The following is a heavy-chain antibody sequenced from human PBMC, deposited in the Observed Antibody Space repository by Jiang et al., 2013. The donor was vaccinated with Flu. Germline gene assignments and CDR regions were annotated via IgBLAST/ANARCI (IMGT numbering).Heavy chain of an antibody. D-gene: IGHD2-2*01. CDR3: ARGLGGYCSSTSCSRYYYYYYYMDV. Sequence: GLVKPSETLSLTCTVSGGSISSHYWSWIRQPPGKGLEWIGYIYYSGSTNYNPSLKSRVTISVDTSKNQFSLKLSSVTAADTAVYYCARGLGGYCSSTSCSRYYYYYYYMDVWGKGTTVTVSS. V-gene: IGHV4-59*11. J-gene: IGHJ6*03. CDR1: GGSISSHY. CDR2: IYYSGST.